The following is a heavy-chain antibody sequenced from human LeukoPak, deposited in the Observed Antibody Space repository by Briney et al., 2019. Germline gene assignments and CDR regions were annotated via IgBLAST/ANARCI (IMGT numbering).Heavy chain of an antibody. V-gene: IGHV3-30*01. CDR2: ISYDGSNK. CDR1: GFTFSSYA. D-gene: IGHD4-11*01. Sequence: GGSLSLLCAACGFTFSSYAMHGVRRARGKGLEWVADISYDGSNKYYVDSVKGRFTISRDNAKNTLYLQMNSLRAEDTAVYYCARVYSDYFPYYYYDMDVWGKGTTVTVSS. CDR3: ARVYSDYFPYYYYDMDV. J-gene: IGHJ6*03.